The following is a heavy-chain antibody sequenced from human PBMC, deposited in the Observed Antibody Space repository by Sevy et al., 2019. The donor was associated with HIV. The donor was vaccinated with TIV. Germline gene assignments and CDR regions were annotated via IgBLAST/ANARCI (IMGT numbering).Heavy chain of an antibody. CDR2: INTDGKII. CDR1: GFTFTSDY. Sequence: GGSLRLSCAASGFTFTSDYMHWVRQPPGKGLVWVSHINTDGKIIRYAESVKGRFTTSRDKAKKTLYLQMNSLRAEDTAVYYCARGSRGTFGSWGQGTLVTVSS. V-gene: IGHV3-74*01. J-gene: IGHJ4*02. D-gene: IGHD1-26*01. CDR3: ARGSRGTFGS.